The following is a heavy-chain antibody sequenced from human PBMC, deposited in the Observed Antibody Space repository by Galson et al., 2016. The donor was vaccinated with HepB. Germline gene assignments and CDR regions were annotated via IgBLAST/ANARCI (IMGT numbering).Heavy chain of an antibody. Sequence: QSGAEVKKPGESLRISCKGSGYRFTNYWISWVRQMPGKGLEWRGRIDPSDSSTSYSPSFQGHVTILVDKSITTAYLQWSSLKASDTAMYFCARHSPPYYYGMDVWGQGTTVIVSS. CDR3: ARHSPPYYYGMDV. CDR1: GYRFTNYW. V-gene: IGHV5-10-1*01. D-gene: IGHD2-21*01. J-gene: IGHJ6*02. CDR2: IDPSDSST.